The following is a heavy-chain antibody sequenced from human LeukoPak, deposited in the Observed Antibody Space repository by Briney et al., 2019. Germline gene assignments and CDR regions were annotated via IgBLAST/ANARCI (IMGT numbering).Heavy chain of an antibody. J-gene: IGHJ4*02. CDR3: ARVAYSSSSRQIDY. V-gene: IGHV4-30-2*01. CDR1: GDSISRGGYS. Sequence: SETLSLTCAVSGDSISRGGYSWNWIRQPPGKSLEWIGYIYHSGSTYYNPSLKSRVTISVDRSKNQFSLKLSSVTAADTAVYYCARVAYSSSSRQIDYWGQGTLVTVSS. CDR2: IYHSGST. D-gene: IGHD6-6*01.